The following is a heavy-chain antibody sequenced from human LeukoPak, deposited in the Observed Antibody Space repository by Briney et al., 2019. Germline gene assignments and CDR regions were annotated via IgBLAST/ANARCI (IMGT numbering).Heavy chain of an antibody. J-gene: IGHJ4*02. D-gene: IGHD2-21*02. CDR1: GYTFTSNY. CDR2: ISPSGGST. Sequence: ASVKVSCKAFGYTFTSNYMHWVRQAPGQGPEWMGVISPSGGSTTYAQKFQGRVTLTRDMSTSTDYLELSSLRSEDTAVYYCARAGCGGDCWYFDYWGQGTLVTVSS. CDR3: ARAGCGGDCWYFDY. V-gene: IGHV1-46*01.